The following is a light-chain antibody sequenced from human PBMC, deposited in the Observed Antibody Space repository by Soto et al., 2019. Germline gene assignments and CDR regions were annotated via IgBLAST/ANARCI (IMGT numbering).Light chain of an antibody. CDR3: QQYHTWPIT. J-gene: IGKJ4*01. Sequence: DIVMTQSPATLSVAPGERVTFSCRASQGVSRKLAWYQPKPGQAPRLLISGASTGATGIPARFSGSGSGTEFTLTISSLQSEDCAIYYCQQYHTWPITFGGGTKVGI. CDR2: GAS. V-gene: IGKV3-15*01. CDR1: QGVSRK.